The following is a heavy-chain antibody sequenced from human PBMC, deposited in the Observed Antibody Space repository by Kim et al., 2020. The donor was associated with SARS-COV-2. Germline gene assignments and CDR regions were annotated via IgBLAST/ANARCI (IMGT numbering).Heavy chain of an antibody. CDR2: TYYSGST. Sequence: SETLSLTCTVSGGSISSSTYYWGWIRQPPGKGLEWIGSTYYSGSTYYNPSLKSRVTISVDTSKNQFSLKLSSVTAADTAVYYCARFGRYFAWLDPWGQGT. J-gene: IGHJ5*02. D-gene: IGHD3-9*01. CDR1: GGSISSSTYY. V-gene: IGHV4-39*01. CDR3: ARFGRYFAWLDP.